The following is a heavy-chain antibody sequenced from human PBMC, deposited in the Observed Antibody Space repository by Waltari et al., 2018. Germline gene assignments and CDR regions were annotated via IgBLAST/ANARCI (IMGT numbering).Heavy chain of an antibody. Sequence: EVRLVESGGGLVQPGGSLRLSCATSGFTFSDDWMSWVRQPPGEGRGGGDNIKRDGNDIYSADAVKGRFTSARDNAMSALYLQRNDLRPGDTGLYYCVRVGAATNYFTFWGPGTMVTVSS. D-gene: IGHD1-26*01. J-gene: IGHJ4*02. CDR3: VRVGAATNYFTF. CDR1: GFTFSDDW. CDR2: IKRDGNDI. V-gene: IGHV3-7*01.